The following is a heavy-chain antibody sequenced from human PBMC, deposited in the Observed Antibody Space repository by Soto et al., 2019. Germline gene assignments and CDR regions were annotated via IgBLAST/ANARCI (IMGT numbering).Heavy chain of an antibody. J-gene: IGHJ6*03. V-gene: IGHV3-23*01. CDR2: ISGSGGST. CDR1: GFTFSSYA. CDR3: ANHMGTGYCSGGSCLRYYYYMDV. D-gene: IGHD2-15*01. Sequence: GGSLRLSCAASGFTFSSYAMSWVRQAPGKGLEWVSAISGSGGSTYYADSVKGRFTISRDNSKNTLYLQMNSLRAEDTAVYYCANHMGTGYCSGGSCLRYYYYMDVWGKGTTVTVSS.